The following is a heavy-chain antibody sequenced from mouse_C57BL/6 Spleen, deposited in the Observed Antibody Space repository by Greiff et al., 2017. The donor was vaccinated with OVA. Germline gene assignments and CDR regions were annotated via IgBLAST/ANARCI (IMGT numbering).Heavy chain of an antibody. Sequence: VQLQQSGTALARPGASVKMSCKTSGYTFTSYWMHWVKQRPGQGLEWIGAIYPGNSDTSYNQKFKGKAKLTAVTSSSTAYMELSRLTNEDSAVYYCTRGGYYDFYWYFDVWGTGTTVTVSS. J-gene: IGHJ1*03. CDR3: TRGGYYDFYWYFDV. CDR2: IYPGNSDT. D-gene: IGHD2-3*01. V-gene: IGHV1-5*01. CDR1: GYTFTSYW.